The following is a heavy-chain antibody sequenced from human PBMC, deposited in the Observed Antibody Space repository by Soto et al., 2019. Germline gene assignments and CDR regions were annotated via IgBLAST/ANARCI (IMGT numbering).Heavy chain of an antibody. D-gene: IGHD2-8*01. CDR1: GYTFTSYG. Sequence: QVHLVQSGGEVTRPGASVKVSCKSSGYTFTSYGVSWVRQAPGQGLEWLGWISVYTGNTKQAQKFQDRVTLTTEASTATAYMELRSMRSDDTAVYYCARDRCTTDRCYTHHFDVWCQGTTVTVSS. CDR3: ARDRCTTDRCYTHHFDV. V-gene: IGHV1-18*04. CDR2: ISVYTGNT. J-gene: IGHJ6*02.